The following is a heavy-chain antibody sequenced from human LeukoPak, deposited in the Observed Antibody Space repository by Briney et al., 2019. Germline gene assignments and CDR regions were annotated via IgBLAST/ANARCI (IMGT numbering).Heavy chain of an antibody. CDR2: ITPIFGTA. Sequence: EASVKVSCKASGYTFTSYGISWVRQAPGQGLEWMGGITPIFGTANYAQKFQGRVTITADESTSTAYMELSSLRSEDTAVYYCARDVEGIAAAGYLFDYWGQGTLVTVSS. CDR3: ARDVEGIAAAGYLFDY. CDR1: GYTFTSYG. V-gene: IGHV1-69*13. J-gene: IGHJ4*02. D-gene: IGHD6-13*01.